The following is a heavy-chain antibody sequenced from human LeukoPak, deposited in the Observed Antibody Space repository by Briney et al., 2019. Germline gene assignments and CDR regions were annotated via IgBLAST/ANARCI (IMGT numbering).Heavy chain of an antibody. CDR3: ARHRANPPKRYYYCYGMDV. V-gene: IGHV4-34*01. J-gene: IGHJ6*02. Sequence: SETLFLTCTVSGGSISSYYWSWIRQPPGKGLEWIGEINHSGSTNYNPSLKSRVTISVDTSKNQFSLKLSSVTAADTAVYYCARHRANPPKRYYYCYGMDVWGQGTTVTVSS. CDR2: INHSGST. CDR1: GGSISSYY.